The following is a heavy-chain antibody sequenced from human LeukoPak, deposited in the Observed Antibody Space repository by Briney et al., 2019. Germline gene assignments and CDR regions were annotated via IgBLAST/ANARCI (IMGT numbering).Heavy chain of an antibody. D-gene: IGHD3-22*01. Sequence: PGGSLRLSCAASGFTVSSNYMNWVRQAPGKGLEWVSSISSSSSYIYYADSVKGRFTISRDNAKNSLYLQMNSLRAEDTAVYYCARDRSTMIVVVPPDYWGQGTLVTVSS. CDR3: ARDRSTMIVVVPPDY. CDR1: GFTVSSNY. CDR2: ISSSSSYI. J-gene: IGHJ4*02. V-gene: IGHV3-21*01.